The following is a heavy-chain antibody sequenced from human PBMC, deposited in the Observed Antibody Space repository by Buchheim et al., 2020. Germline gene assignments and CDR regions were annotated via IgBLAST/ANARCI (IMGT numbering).Heavy chain of an antibody. CDR2: IKFNGTET. CDR1: GFTFSNYW. V-gene: IGHV3-7*01. D-gene: IGHD2-8*02. J-gene: IGHJ4*02. CDR3: ATALVADHFDF. Sequence: EVQLVESGGGLVQPGGSLRLSCAASGFTFSNYWMSWVRQAPGKGLEWVANIKFNGTETYYMDSVKGRFTISRDNAKNSIYLQLTSLRPDDTAVYYCATALVADHFDFWGQGTL.